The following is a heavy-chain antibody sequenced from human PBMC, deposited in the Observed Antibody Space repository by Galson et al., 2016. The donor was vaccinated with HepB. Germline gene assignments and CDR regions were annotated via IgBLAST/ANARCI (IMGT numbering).Heavy chain of an antibody. J-gene: IGHJ3*02. CDR2: IYWDDDK. V-gene: IGHV2-5*02. CDR1: GFSLSTSGVG. D-gene: IGHD1-26*01. Sequence: PALVKPTQTLTLTCTFSGFSLSTSGVGVGWIRQPPGKALEWLALIYWDDDKYYHPSLKTRLIITKNTSKNQVVLTMTNMDPVDTATYYFAHRRGSGSPWAYGAFDIWGQGTMVTVSS. CDR3: AHRRGSGSPWAYGAFDI.